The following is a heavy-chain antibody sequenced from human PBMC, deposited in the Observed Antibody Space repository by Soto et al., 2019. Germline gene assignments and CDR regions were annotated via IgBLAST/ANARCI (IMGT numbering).Heavy chain of an antibody. CDR1: GYTFSNYY. J-gene: IGHJ5*02. CDR3: AKDPEASYNWFDP. Sequence: ASVKVSCKGAGYTFSNYYMHWVRQAPGQGLEWMGIINPSGDSTKYTQKFQGRVTMTRDTSISTAYMELSRLRSDDTAVYFCAKDPEASYNWFDPWGQGTLVTVSS. V-gene: IGHV1-2*02. CDR2: INPSGDST.